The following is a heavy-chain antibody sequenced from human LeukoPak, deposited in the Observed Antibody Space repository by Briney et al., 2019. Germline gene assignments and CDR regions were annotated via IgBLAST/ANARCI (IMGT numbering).Heavy chain of an antibody. J-gene: IGHJ4*02. Sequence: SETLSLTCAVYGGSFSGYYWSWIRQPPGKGLEWIGEINHSGSTNYNPSLKSRVTISVDTSKNQFSLKLSSVTVADTAVYYCARGGFPWLFPLDYWGQGTLVTVSS. V-gene: IGHV4-34*01. CDR2: INHSGST. CDR1: GGSFSGYY. D-gene: IGHD3-22*01. CDR3: ARGGFPWLFPLDY.